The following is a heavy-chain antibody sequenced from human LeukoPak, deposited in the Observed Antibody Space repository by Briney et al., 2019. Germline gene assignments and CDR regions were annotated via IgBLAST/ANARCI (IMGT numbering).Heavy chain of an antibody. CDR3: ARDLSLVALEMATIYDAFDI. J-gene: IGHJ3*02. Sequence: SASLTLSCTASGGTFSSYYWSWVRQPAGKGLEWIGRISTRGSTNYNTTLKSRVTMSVDTSKNQFTLKLSSVTAADTAMYYCARDLSLVALEMATIYDAFDIWGQGTMVTVSS. CDR2: ISTRGST. V-gene: IGHV4-4*07. CDR1: GGTFSSYY. D-gene: IGHD5-24*01.